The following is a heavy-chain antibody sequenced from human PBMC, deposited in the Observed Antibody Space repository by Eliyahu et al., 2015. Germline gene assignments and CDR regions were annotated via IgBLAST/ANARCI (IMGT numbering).Heavy chain of an antibody. CDR3: ARGPIGSTDY. CDR2: INPSRGVT. CDR1: GYTFTAYY. Sequence: QVQLVQSGPELKKTGASGKVPXXPXGYTFTAYYXHWVRQAPGQGLEWMGWINPSRGVTKYAEKFQGRVTMTRDTSLSTASMEMTRLTSDDTAVYYCARGPIGSTDYWGQGSLVTVSS. J-gene: IGHJ4*02. V-gene: IGHV1-2*02. D-gene: IGHD2-2*03.